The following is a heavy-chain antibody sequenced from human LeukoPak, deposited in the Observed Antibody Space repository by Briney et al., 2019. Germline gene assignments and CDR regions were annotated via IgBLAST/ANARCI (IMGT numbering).Heavy chain of an antibody. V-gene: IGHV3-66*01. CDR2: SGGST. Sequence: PGGSLRLSCEASGFAVSARPMSWVRQAPGKGLEWVSVSGGSTYFADSVKGRFTIFRDNSKDTLYLQMNSLRAEDTAVYYCARDRVLGCLDFWGQGTLVTVSS. CDR3: ARDRVLGCLDF. J-gene: IGHJ4*02. CDR1: GFAVSARP. D-gene: IGHD3-16*01.